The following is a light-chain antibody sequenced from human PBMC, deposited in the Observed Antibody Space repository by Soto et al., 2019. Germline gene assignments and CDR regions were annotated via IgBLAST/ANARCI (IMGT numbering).Light chain of an antibody. J-gene: IGKJ5*01. CDR2: GAT. CDR3: QQYGTPRSVT. Sequence: DIVLTQARVTLYLSSGERGPLSCGAIQSVSNNYLDWYQQKAGQTPRLIIYGATGRADGIPHRFSGSGFGTDFTLTISKVEPEDFAVYYCQQYGTPRSVTFGQGTRLET. V-gene: IGKV3-20*01. CDR1: QSVSNNY.